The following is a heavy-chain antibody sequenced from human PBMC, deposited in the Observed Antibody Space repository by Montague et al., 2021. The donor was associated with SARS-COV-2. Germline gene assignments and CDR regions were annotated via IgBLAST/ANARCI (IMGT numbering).Heavy chain of an antibody. D-gene: IGHD5-12*01. J-gene: IGHJ5*02. Sequence: TLSLTCTVSGGSISSGSYYWSWIRQPAGKGLEWIGRIYTSGTTDYSFSLKSRVTISVDTSKKQFSLKLTSVTAADTAVYYCARAHSGGWAHLDTWGQGSLVTVSS. V-gene: IGHV4-61*02. CDR3: ARAHSGGWAHLDT. CDR2: IYTSGTT. CDR1: GGSISSGSYY.